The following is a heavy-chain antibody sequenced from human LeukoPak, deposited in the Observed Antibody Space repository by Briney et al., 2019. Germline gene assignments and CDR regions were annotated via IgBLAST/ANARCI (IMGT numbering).Heavy chain of an antibody. Sequence: GGSLRLSCEAPGFPFSSYWMSWVRQPPGKGLEWVANIKQDGSEKYYVDSVKGRFTISRDNAKNSLYLQMNSLRAEDTAVYYCARDVIGLIDYWGQGTLVTVSS. CDR3: ARDVIGLIDY. CDR1: GFPFSSYW. D-gene: IGHD3-16*02. J-gene: IGHJ4*02. V-gene: IGHV3-7*01. CDR2: IKQDGSEK.